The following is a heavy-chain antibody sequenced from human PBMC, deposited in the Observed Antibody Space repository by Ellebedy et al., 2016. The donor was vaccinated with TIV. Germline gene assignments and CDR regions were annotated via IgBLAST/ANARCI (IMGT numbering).Heavy chain of an antibody. D-gene: IGHD3-3*01. CDR3: ARPLAYDFWSGYDY. V-gene: IGHV3-7*01. CDR2: IKEDGTEK. J-gene: IGHJ4*02. Sequence: GGSLRLXCVASGFSFSRYWMSWVRQVPGKGLEWVANIKEDGTEKYYADSVKGRFTISRDNAKNSLYLQMNSLRAEDTAVYYCARPLAYDFWSGYDYWGQGTLVTVSS. CDR1: GFSFSRYW.